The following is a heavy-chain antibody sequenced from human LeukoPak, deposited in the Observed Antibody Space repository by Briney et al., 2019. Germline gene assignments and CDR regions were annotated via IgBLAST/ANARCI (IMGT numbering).Heavy chain of an antibody. CDR3: ASRLSKLLWFGEFTLDY. CDR2: INPNSGGT. V-gene: IGHV1-2*06. CDR1: GYTFTGYY. Sequence: ASVKVSCKASGYTFTGYYMHWVRQAPGQGLEWMGRINPNSGGTNYAQKFQGRVTMTRDTSISTAYMELSRLRSDDTAVYYCASRLSKLLWFGEFTLDYWGQGTLVTVSS. J-gene: IGHJ4*02. D-gene: IGHD3-10*01.